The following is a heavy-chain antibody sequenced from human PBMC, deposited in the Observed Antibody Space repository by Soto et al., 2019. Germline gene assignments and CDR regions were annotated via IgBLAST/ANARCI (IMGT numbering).Heavy chain of an antibody. J-gene: IGHJ2*01. CDR3: AGGPRIAAPAPRDGYFDL. D-gene: IGHD6-13*01. Sequence: QVQLVQSGAEVKKPGSSVKVSCKASGGTFSSYAISWVRQAPGQGLEWMGGIIPIFGTANYAQKFQGRVTITADESTSTAYMELSSRRSEDTAVYYCAGGPRIAAPAPRDGYFDLWGRGTLVTVSS. V-gene: IGHV1-69*12. CDR2: IIPIFGTA. CDR1: GGTFSSYA.